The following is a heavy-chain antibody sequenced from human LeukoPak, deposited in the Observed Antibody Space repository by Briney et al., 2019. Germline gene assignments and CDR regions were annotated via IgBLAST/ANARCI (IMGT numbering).Heavy chain of an antibody. Sequence: GGPLRLSCAASGFTVSSNYMSWVRQAPGKGLEWVSVMYSGGSTYYADSVKGRFTISRDISKNTLYLQMNSLRAEDTAVYYCAREYRAAAGVYYFDSWGQGTLVTVSS. CDR2: MYSGGST. D-gene: IGHD6-13*01. CDR3: AREYRAAAGVYYFDS. V-gene: IGHV3-66*01. J-gene: IGHJ4*02. CDR1: GFTVSSNY.